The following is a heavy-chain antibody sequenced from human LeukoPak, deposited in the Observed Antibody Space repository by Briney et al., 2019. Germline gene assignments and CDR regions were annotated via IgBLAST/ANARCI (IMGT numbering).Heavy chain of an antibody. J-gene: IGHJ4*02. CDR3: VRHGGSGWY. CDR1: GYNFPTFW. D-gene: IGHD6-19*01. Sequence: GESLKISCKASGYNFPTFWIAWVRQMPGKGLEWMGIIYPDDSNTRYSPSFQGQVTFSADKSISTAYLQWSSLKASDTATYYCVRHGGSGWYWGQGTLVTVSS. CDR2: IYPDDSNT. V-gene: IGHV5-51*01.